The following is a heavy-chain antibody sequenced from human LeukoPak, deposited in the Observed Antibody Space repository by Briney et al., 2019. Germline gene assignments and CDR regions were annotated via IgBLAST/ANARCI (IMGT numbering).Heavy chain of an antibody. CDR3: ARGSRGSADDAFDI. D-gene: IGHD3-10*01. J-gene: IGHJ3*02. CDR1: VGSISSYY. Sequence: SETLSLTCTVSVGSISSYYWSWIRQPPGKGLEWIGYIYYSGSTNYNPSLKSRVTISVDTSKNQFSLKLSSVTAADTAVYYCARGSRGSADDAFDIWGQGTMVTVSS. V-gene: IGHV4-59*01. CDR2: IYYSGST.